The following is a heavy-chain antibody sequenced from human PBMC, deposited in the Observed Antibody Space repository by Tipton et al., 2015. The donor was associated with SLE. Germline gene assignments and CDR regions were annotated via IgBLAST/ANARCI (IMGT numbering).Heavy chain of an antibody. V-gene: IGHV3-66*02. Sequence: SLRLSCAASGFAVSTTYMSWVRQAPGKGLEWVSAIDSGSTTYYTDSVKGRFTISRDNSKHTVSLQMNSLRSDDTAVYYCARGRRDGDYDFWSRYYIFDPWGQGTPVTVSS. CDR2: IDSGSTT. D-gene: IGHD3-3*01. CDR3: ARGRRDGDYDFWSRYYIFDP. CDR1: GFAVSTTY. J-gene: IGHJ5*02.